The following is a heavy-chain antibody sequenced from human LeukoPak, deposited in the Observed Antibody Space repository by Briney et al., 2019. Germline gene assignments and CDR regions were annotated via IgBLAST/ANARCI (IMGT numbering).Heavy chain of an antibody. Sequence: HGESLEISCKGSGYSFTSYWISWVPQMPGKGLEWMGRTDPSDSYTNYSPSFQGHVTISADKSISTAYLQWSSLKASDTAMYYCASTTFDSYCYGFDYWGQGTLVTVSS. J-gene: IGHJ4*02. CDR2: TDPSDSYT. D-gene: IGHD5-18*01. V-gene: IGHV5-10-1*01. CDR3: ASTTFDSYCYGFDY. CDR1: GYSFTSYW.